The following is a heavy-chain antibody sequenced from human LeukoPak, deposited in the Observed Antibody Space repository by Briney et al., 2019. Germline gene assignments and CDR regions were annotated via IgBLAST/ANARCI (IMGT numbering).Heavy chain of an antibody. Sequence: GGSLRLSCAASGFTFSSYAMSWVRQASGKGLEWVSVISDSSGSTYYADSVKGRFTISRDNSKNTVYLQMANLRAEDTAVYYCAKLEAYCSTDSCLYSPIDFWGQGTLVTVSS. D-gene: IGHD2-15*01. V-gene: IGHV3-23*01. CDR1: GFTFSSYA. CDR2: ISDSSGST. J-gene: IGHJ4*02. CDR3: AKLEAYCSTDSCLYSPIDF.